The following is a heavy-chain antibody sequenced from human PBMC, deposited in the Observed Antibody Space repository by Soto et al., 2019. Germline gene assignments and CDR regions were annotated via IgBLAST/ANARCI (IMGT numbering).Heavy chain of an antibody. CDR2: IYYSGST. CDR3: ARHDGSGSYWRRAFDI. D-gene: IGHD3-10*01. Sequence: QVQLQESGPGLVKPSETLSLTCTVSGGSISSYYWSWIRQPPGKGLEWIGYIYYSGSTNYNPSLKSRVTLSVDTSKNQFSLKLSSVTAADTAVYYCARHDGSGSYWRRAFDIWGQGTMVTVSS. V-gene: IGHV4-59*08. J-gene: IGHJ3*02. CDR1: GGSISSYY.